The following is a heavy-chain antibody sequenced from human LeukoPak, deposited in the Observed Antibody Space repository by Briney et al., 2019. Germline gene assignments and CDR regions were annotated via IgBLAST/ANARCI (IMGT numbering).Heavy chain of an antibody. CDR3: ARWGPSDAFDI. J-gene: IGHJ3*02. V-gene: IGHV3-21*01. Sequence: GGSLRLSCAASGFTFSTYSMNWVRQAPGKGLEWVSSISSSSSYIYYADSVKGRFTISRDNAKNSLYLQMNSLRAEDTAVYYCARWGPSDAFDIWGQGTMVTVSS. CDR1: GFTFSTYS. D-gene: IGHD7-27*01. CDR2: ISSSSSYI.